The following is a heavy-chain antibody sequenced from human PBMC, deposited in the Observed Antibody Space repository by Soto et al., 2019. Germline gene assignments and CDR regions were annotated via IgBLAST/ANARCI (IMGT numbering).Heavy chain of an antibody. D-gene: IGHD2-21*02. Sequence: QVQLVQSGAEMKMPGSSVKVSCKTSGSIFITYGISWVRQAPGQGLEWMGGIIPFLRKINHAQIFQDRVTITADKATSTVYLEMTDLISNATAVYYCARETAHRGASGRPLLPANFDSWGQGTLVTVSS. CDR2: IIPFLRKI. CDR1: GSIFITYG. CDR3: ARETAHRGASGRPLLPANFDS. J-gene: IGHJ4*02. V-gene: IGHV1-69*06.